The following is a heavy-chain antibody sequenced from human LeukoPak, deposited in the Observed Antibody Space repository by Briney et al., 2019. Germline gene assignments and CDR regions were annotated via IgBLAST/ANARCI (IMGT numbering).Heavy chain of an antibody. CDR3: ARDPTNTSGRYAFFDY. Sequence: SVKVSCKASGYTFNHHGISWVRQAPGQGLEWLGWISCYNGDTHYAQKFQGRVTMTTDTSTTTASMELRSLRSDDTALYYCARDPTNTSGRYAFFDYWGQGTLVTVSS. D-gene: IGHD6-19*01. CDR2: ISCYNGDT. CDR1: GYTFNHHG. V-gene: IGHV1-18*01. J-gene: IGHJ4*02.